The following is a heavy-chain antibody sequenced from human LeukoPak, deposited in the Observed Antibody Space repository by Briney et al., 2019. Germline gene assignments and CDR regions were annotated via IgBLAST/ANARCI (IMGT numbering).Heavy chain of an antibody. D-gene: IGHD5-12*01. CDR2: ISSSSSYI. V-gene: IGHV3-21*01. CDR3: ARANSGYDAFDI. CDR1: GFTFSSYS. J-gene: IGHJ3*02. Sequence: GGSLRLSCAASGFTFSSYSMNWVRQAPGKGLEWVSSISSSSSYIYYADSVKGRFTISRDNAKNSLYLQMNSLRAEDTAVYYCARANSGYDAFDIWGKGTMVTVSS.